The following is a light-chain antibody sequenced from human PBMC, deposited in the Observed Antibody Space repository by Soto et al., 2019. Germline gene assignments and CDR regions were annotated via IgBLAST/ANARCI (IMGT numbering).Light chain of an antibody. V-gene: IGKV3-15*01. Sequence: EIVMTQSPATLSVSPGERTTLSCRASQSVSSNLAWYQQKPGQAPRLLIYGASTRATGIPARFSGSGSGTKFTLTISSLQSEDFAVYYCQQYYTWPLTFGGGTKVDIK. CDR2: GAS. CDR1: QSVSSN. J-gene: IGKJ4*01. CDR3: QQYYTWPLT.